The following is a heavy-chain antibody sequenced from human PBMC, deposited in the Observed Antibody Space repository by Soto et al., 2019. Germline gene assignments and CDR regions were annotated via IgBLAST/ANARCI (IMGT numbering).Heavy chain of an antibody. V-gene: IGHV4-4*02. CDR2: IYHSGST. CDR1: GGSSSSSNW. D-gene: IGHD6-13*01. Sequence: QVQLQESGPGLVKPSGTLSLTCAVSGGSSSSSNWWSWVRQPPGKGLAWIGEIYHSGSTNYNPSLKSRGTISVDKSKNHFSLKLSSVTAADTAVYYCARSPYLAAAPDVWGQGTTVTVSS. J-gene: IGHJ6*02. CDR3: ARSPYLAAAPDV.